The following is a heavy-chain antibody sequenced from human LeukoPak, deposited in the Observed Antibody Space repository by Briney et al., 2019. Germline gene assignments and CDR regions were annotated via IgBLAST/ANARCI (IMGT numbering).Heavy chain of an antibody. D-gene: IGHD2-15*01. Sequence: SQTLSLTCSVSGDFIGTGAYYWSWLRQPPGKGLEWIGYIYYSGSTYNNPSLKSRVTISVDTSKNQFSLKLSSVTAADTAVYYCARVVVAATYYFDYWGQGTLVTVSS. CDR1: GDFIGTGAYY. J-gene: IGHJ4*02. CDR3: ARVVVAATYYFDY. CDR2: IYYSGST. V-gene: IGHV4-30-4*08.